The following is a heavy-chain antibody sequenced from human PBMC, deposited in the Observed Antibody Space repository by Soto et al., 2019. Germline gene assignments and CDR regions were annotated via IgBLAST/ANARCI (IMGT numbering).Heavy chain of an antibody. V-gene: IGHV3-66*04. CDR3: ARRHYYGSD. CDR1: GFSVSSNY. J-gene: IGHJ4*02. D-gene: IGHD3-10*01. CDR2: IYSGGST. Sequence: EVQLVESGGGLVQPGGSLRLSCAASGFSVSSNYMYWVRQAPGKGLECVSLIYSGGSTDHADSVKDRFTISRDNSKNTLYLQMNRLRAEDTAMYYCARRHYYGSDWGQGTLVTVSS.